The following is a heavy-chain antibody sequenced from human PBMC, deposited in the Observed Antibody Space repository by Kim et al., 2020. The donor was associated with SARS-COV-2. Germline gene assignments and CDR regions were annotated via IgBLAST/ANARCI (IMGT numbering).Heavy chain of an antibody. J-gene: IGHJ5*02. Sequence: SQTLSLTCAISGDSVSSNSAAWNWIRQSPSRGLELLGRTYYRSKWYNDYAVSVKSRITINPDTSKNQFSLQLNSVTPEDTAVYYCARDLGVYSSSVYEGRRTNWFDPCGQGTLVTVSS. D-gene: IGHD6-6*01. CDR1: GDSVSSNSAA. CDR3: ARDLGVYSSSVYEGRRTNWFDP. CDR2: TYYRSKWYN. V-gene: IGHV6-1*01.